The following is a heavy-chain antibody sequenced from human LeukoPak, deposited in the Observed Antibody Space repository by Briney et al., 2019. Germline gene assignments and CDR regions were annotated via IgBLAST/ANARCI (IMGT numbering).Heavy chain of an antibody. D-gene: IGHD3-10*01. J-gene: IGHJ5*02. V-gene: IGHV1-24*01. Sequence: ASVKVSCKVSGDRLTELSIHWVRQAPGKGLGWMGGFDPEDGEIIYAQKFQGRVTMTEDTFTDTAYMEVSSLRSEDTAVYYCSTATDADGSKGWFDPWGQGTLVIVSS. CDR3: STATDADGSKGWFDP. CDR2: FDPEDGEI. CDR1: GDRLTELS.